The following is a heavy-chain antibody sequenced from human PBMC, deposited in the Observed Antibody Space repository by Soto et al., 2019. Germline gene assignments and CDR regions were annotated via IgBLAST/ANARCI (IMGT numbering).Heavy chain of an antibody. CDR2: INHSGST. Sequence: SETLSLTCAVYGGSFSGYYWSWIRQPPGKGLEWIGEINHSGSTNYNPSLKSRVTISVDTSKNQFSLKLSSVTAADTAVYYCARKYYDFWSGYLNWFDPWGQGPRVTVSS. CDR1: GGSFSGYY. D-gene: IGHD3-3*01. CDR3: ARKYYDFWSGYLNWFDP. J-gene: IGHJ5*02. V-gene: IGHV4-34*01.